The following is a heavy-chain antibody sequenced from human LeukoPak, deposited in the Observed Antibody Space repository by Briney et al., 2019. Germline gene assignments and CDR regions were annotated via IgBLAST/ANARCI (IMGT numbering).Heavy chain of an antibody. J-gene: IGHJ4*02. CDR3: ARVDYGDYFAEHFDY. CDR2: INHSGNT. D-gene: IGHD4-17*01. Sequence: SETLSLTCAVYGVSFSNYYWSWIRQPPGKGLEWIGEINHSGNTNYNPSLKSRLTISIDTSKNQFSLKLNSVTAADTAVYYCARVDYGDYFAEHFDYWGQGTLVTVSS. CDR1: GVSFSNYY. V-gene: IGHV4-34*01.